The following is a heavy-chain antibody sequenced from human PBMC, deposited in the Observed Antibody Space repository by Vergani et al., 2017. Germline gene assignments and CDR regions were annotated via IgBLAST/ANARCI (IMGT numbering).Heavy chain of an antibody. D-gene: IGHD6-13*01. J-gene: IGHJ6*02. CDR2: INPNSGGT. CDR1: GYTFTGYY. CDR3: ARSPSGSSWSPGGMDV. Sequence: QVQLVQSGAEVKKPGASVKVSCKASGYTFTGYYMHWVRQAPGQGLEWMGWINPNSGGTNYAQKFQGRVTMTRDTSISTAYMGLSRLRSDDTAVYYCARSPSGSSWSPGGMDVWGQGTTVTVSS. V-gene: IGHV1-2*02.